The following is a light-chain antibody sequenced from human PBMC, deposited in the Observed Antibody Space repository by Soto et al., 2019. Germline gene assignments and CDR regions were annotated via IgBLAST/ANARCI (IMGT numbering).Light chain of an antibody. CDR1: QRVHY. CDR3: TPRSSPPWT. Sequence: EIVLTQSPASLSLSPGETATLSCRSSQRVHYLAWYQQKHGQAPRLLIYDISTRATGVPARFSGSGSATEFTLTINNLEPEDFAVYSCTPRSSPPWTFGPGPKVDIK. V-gene: IGKV3-11*01. J-gene: IGKJ1*01. CDR2: DIS.